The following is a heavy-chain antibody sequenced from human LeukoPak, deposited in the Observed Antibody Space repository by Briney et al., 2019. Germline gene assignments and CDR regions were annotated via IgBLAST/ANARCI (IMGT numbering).Heavy chain of an antibody. CDR2: INPDTGGT. CDR3: ARGRHSGNPVGYFDF. D-gene: IGHD4-23*01. J-gene: IGHJ4*02. CDR1: GYTFTDFY. Sequence: ASVKVSCKASGYTFTDFYMHWMRQAPGQGLEWMGWINPDTGGTNFAQVFQGRVTLTRDTSISTAYMELSRLRSEDMAVYYCARGRHSGNPVGYFDFWAQGTLVTVSS. V-gene: IGHV1-2*02.